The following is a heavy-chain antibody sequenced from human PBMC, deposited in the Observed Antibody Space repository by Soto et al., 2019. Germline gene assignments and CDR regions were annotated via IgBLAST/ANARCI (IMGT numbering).Heavy chain of an antibody. CDR2: VSGSGGSK. D-gene: IGHD3-3*01. CDR3: VKDLTLWSGYSFSENQ. J-gene: IGHJ4*02. CDR1: GFDFSSQV. V-gene: IGHV3-23*01. Sequence: EVQLFESGGGLVQPGESLRLSCVGSGFDFSSQVMSWVRQAPGKGLEWVSSVSGSGGSKHFPDFLKGRFSSSRDNYKNTLSLEMNSMRVEDTAVYYCVKDLTLWSGYSFSENQWGQGTLVTVSS.